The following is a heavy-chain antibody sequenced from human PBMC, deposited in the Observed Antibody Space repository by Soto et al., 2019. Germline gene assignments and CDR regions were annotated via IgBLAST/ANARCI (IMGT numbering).Heavy chain of an antibody. Sequence: QVQLVESGGGVVQPGRSLRLSCAASGFSFSSYGMHWVRQAPGKGLEWVAMISYDGTDEYYADSVKGRFTISRDNSKNGVYLQMNSLRAEDTAVYYCAKQGSDWNGHFDYWGQGTLVTVSS. V-gene: IGHV3-30*18. CDR3: AKQGSDWNGHFDY. CDR2: ISYDGTDE. CDR1: GFSFSSYG. J-gene: IGHJ4*02. D-gene: IGHD1-1*01.